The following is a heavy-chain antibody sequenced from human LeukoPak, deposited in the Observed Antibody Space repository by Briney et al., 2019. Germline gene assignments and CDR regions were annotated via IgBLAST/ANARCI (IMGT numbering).Heavy chain of an antibody. D-gene: IGHD3-10*01. CDR3: AGDLSPVVRASPMGY. V-gene: IGHV3-30*03. J-gene: IGHJ4*02. CDR2: ITYDGYYK. CDR1: GFTFSSYG. Sequence: GRSLRLSCAASGFTFSSYGMHWVRQAPGKGLEWVALITYDGYYKYYSDSVKGRFTISSDTSKNTLYLQMNSLRAEDTAVYYCAGDLSPVVRASPMGYWGQGTPVTVSS.